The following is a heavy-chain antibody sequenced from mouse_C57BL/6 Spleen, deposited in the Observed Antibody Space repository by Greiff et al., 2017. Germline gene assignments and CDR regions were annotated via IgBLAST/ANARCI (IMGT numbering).Heavy chain of an antibody. CDR2: IYPGDGDT. CDR3: ARSSGNYLYWYFDV. CDR1: GYAFSSSW. D-gene: IGHD2-1*01. Sequence: VQLQQSGPELVKPGASVKISCKASGYAFSSSWMNWVKQRPGKGLEWIGRIYPGDGDTNYNGKFKGKATLTAAKSSSTAYMQLSSLTSEDSAVYFCARSSGNYLYWYFDVWGTGTTVTVSS. V-gene: IGHV1-82*01. J-gene: IGHJ1*03.